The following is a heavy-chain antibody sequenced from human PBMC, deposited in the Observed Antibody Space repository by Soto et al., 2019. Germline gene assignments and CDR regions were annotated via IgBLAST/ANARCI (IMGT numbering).Heavy chain of an antibody. J-gene: IGHJ5*02. V-gene: IGHV4-30-4*02. CDR3: ARVYYDFWSGYLAWFDP. CDR1: GGSIRSGDYY. Sequence: PSETLSLTCTVSGGSIRSGDYYWSWIRQPPGKGLESIGYIYYSGSTNYNPSLKSRVTISVDTSKNQFSLKLSSVTAADTAVYYCARVYYDFWSGYLAWFDPWGQGTLVTVSS. D-gene: IGHD3-3*01. CDR2: IYYSGST.